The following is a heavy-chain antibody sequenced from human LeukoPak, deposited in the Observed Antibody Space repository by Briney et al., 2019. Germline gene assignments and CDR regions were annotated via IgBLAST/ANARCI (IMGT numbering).Heavy chain of an antibody. V-gene: IGHV4-38-2*02. CDR2: IYHSGST. CDR1: GYSISGGYY. J-gene: IGHJ3*02. CDR3: ARGVLLRRHDAFDI. Sequence: SETLSLTCTVSGYSISGGYYWGWIRQPPGKGLEWIGSIYHSGSTYYNPSLKSRVTISVDTSKNQFSLKLSSVTAADTAVYYCARGVLLRRHDAFDIWGQGTMVTVSS. D-gene: IGHD3-10*01.